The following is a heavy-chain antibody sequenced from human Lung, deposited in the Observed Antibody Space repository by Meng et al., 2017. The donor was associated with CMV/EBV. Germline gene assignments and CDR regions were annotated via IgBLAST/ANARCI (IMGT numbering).Heavy chain of an antibody. CDR3: ARDSIVVPGRMYYYAMDV. CDR1: GFSFSSYW. J-gene: IGHJ6*02. Sequence: GESXKISXAASGFSFSSYWMHWVRQAPGRGLVWVAHINNDGSSTTYADSVKGRFTISRDNAKNTVFLQMHSLGVEDTAVYYCARDSIVVPGRMYYYAMDVWGHGTTVTVSS. D-gene: IGHD6-19*01. V-gene: IGHV3-74*01. CDR2: INNDGSST.